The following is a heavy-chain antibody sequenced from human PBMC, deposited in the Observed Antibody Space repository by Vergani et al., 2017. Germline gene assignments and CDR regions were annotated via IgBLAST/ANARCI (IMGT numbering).Heavy chain of an antibody. V-gene: IGHV3-48*04. CDR1: GFTFSSYS. D-gene: IGHD5-18*01. Sequence: EVQLVESGGGLVQPGGSLRLSCAASGFTFSSYSMNWVRQAPGKGLEWVSYISSSSSTLYYADSVKGRFTISRDNAKNSLYLQMNSLRAEDTAVYYCARDLAPWDTAMVGGRLDYWGQGTLVTVSS. CDR2: ISSSSSTL. CDR3: ARDLAPWDTAMVGGRLDY. J-gene: IGHJ4*02.